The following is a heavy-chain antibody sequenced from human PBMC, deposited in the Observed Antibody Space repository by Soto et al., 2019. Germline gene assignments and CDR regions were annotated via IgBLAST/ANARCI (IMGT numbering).Heavy chain of an antibody. CDR2: IYYSGST. CDR3: ARWWSGSRQRFEP. V-gene: IGHV4-31*03. CDR1: GGSISSGDYS. D-gene: IGHD3-3*01. Sequence: PSETLSLTCTVSGGSISSGDYSWSWIRQHPGKGLEWIWYIYYSGSTYYNPSLKTRVTISVDTSKNQFSLKLSSVTAAGMAVYYCARWWSGSRQRFEPWGQGTLVTVSS. J-gene: IGHJ5*02.